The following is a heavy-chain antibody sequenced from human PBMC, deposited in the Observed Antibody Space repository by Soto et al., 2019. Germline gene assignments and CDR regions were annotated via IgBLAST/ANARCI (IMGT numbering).Heavy chain of an antibody. Sequence: GGSLRLSCAASGFTFSSYSMNWVRQAPGKGLEWVSIITITGFIDYADSVKGRFTISRDNAKSSLYLQMNSLRAEDTAVYYCARVFSSSWTPAYYGMDVWGQGTTVTVSS. V-gene: IGHV3-21*01. D-gene: IGHD6-13*01. J-gene: IGHJ6*02. CDR1: GFTFSSYS. CDR3: ARVFSSSWTPAYYGMDV. CDR2: IITITGFI.